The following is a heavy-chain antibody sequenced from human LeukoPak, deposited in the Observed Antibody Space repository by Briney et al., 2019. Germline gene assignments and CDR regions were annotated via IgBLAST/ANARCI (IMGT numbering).Heavy chain of an antibody. CDR2: IHGSGDNT. CDR1: GFTFSSNA. D-gene: IGHD4-23*01. CDR3: AKDLLRWSFDY. V-gene: IGHV3-23*01. J-gene: IGHJ4*02. Sequence: GGTLRLSCAASGFTFSSNAMTWVRQAPGEGLEWVSAIHGSGDNTHYADSVKGRFTISRDKSKNTLYLQMNSLRADDTAVYYCAKDLLRWSFDYWGQGTLVTVSS.